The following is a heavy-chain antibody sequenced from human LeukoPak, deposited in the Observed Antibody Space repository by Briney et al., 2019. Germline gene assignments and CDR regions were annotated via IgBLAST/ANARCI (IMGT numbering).Heavy chain of an antibody. CDR1: GGSISSSSYY. Sequence: SETLSLTCTVSGGSISSSSYYWGWIRQPPGKGLEWIGSIYYTGSTYYNPSLKSRVAMSLDTSKNQFSLKLSSVTAADTAVYYCATGSGPFDYWGQGTLVTVSS. CDR2: IYYTGST. V-gene: IGHV4-39*07. J-gene: IGHJ4*02. CDR3: ATGSGPFDY. D-gene: IGHD3-10*01.